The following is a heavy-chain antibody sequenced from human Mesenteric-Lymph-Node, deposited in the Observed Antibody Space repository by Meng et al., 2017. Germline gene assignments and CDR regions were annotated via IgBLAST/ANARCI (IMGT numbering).Heavy chain of an antibody. CDR2: ISSSGSTI. CDR1: GFTFSSYE. Sequence: GESLKISCAASGFTFSSYEMNWVRQAPGKGLEWVSYISSSGSTIYYADSVKGRFTISRDNAKNSLYLQMNSLRAEDTAVYYCARDSLEYCTNGVCYTVYYYGMDVWGQGTTVTVSS. CDR3: ARDSLEYCTNGVCYTVYYYGMDV. D-gene: IGHD2-8*01. V-gene: IGHV3-48*03. J-gene: IGHJ6*02.